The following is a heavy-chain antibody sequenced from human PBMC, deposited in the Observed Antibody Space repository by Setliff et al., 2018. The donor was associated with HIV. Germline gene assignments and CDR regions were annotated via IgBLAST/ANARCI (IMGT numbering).Heavy chain of an antibody. Sequence: SLRLSCVASGFNFNSYGINWVRQAPGKGLEWVANIKHDGSESYYVDSVKGRFTIFRDDAENAVFLQMNSLRVDDTAVYYCARDRVPNYWGQGTLVTVSS. CDR3: ARDRVPNY. CDR2: IKHDGSES. CDR1: GFNFNSYG. D-gene: IGHD3-3*01. J-gene: IGHJ4*02. V-gene: IGHV3-7*01.